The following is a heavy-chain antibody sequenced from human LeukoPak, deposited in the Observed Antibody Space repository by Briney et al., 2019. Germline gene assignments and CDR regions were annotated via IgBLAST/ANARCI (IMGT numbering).Heavy chain of an antibody. V-gene: IGHV4-39*02. CDR3: ARDSDYDFWSGYRSYWYFDL. CDR2: IYYSGST. CDR1: GGSISSSSYY. J-gene: IGHJ2*01. Sequence: SETMSLTCTVSGGSISSSSYYWGWIRQPPGKGLEWIGSIYYSGSTYYNPSLKSRVTISVDTSKNQFSLKLSSVTAADTAVYYCARDSDYDFWSGYRSYWYFDLWGRGTLVTVSS. D-gene: IGHD3-3*01.